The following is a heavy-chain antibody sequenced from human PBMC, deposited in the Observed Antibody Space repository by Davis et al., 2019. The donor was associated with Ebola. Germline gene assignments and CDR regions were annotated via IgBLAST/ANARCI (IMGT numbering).Heavy chain of an antibody. CDR2: TYYRSKWYS. Sequence: SQTLSLTCVISGDGVSSNSAAWHWIRQSPSRGLEWLGRTYYRSKWYSDYALSVKSRITINPEISKNQFSLQLNSVTPEDTAVYYCASSLGSSTNKYFPYWGQGTLVTVSS. D-gene: IGHD6-6*01. J-gene: IGHJ4*02. CDR1: GDGVSSNSAA. CDR3: ASSLGSSTNKYFPY. V-gene: IGHV6-1*01.